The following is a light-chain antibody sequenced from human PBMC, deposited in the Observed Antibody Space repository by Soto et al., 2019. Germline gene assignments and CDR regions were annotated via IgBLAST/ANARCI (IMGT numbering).Light chain of an antibody. CDR2: AAS. CDR3: QQYYSYPPWT. V-gene: IGKV1-8*01. J-gene: IGKJ1*01. CDR1: QSISSY. Sequence: IQMTQSPSTLSGSVGDRVTITCRASQSISSYLAWYQQKPGKAPKLLIYAASTLQSGVPSRFSGSGSGTDFTLTISCLQSEDFATYYCQQYYSYPPWTFGQGTKVDIK.